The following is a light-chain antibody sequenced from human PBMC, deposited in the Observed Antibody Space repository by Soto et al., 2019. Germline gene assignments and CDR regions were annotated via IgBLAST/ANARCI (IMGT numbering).Light chain of an antibody. CDR3: QQRSNWPVT. CDR1: QSVSSY. Sequence: EIVLTQSTATLSLSPGEGATLSCRASQSVSSYLAWYQQKPGQAPRLLIYDASNRATGIPARFSGSGSGTAFTLIISSLEPEDFAVYYCQQRSNWPVTFGLGTKVEV. V-gene: IGKV3-11*01. CDR2: DAS. J-gene: IGKJ1*01.